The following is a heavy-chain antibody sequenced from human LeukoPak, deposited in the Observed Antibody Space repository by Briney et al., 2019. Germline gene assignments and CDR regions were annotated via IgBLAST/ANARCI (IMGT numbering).Heavy chain of an antibody. V-gene: IGHV4-61*01. CDR2: IYYTGST. D-gene: IGHD2-2*01. CDR1: GGSVTSGSFY. CDR3: ARLGGCSSISCYVHWFDP. Sequence: PSETLSLTCTVSGGSVTSGSFYWSWIRQPPGKGLEWIGYIYYTGSTNYNPSLKSRVTISVDTSKNQFSLKLSSATAADTAVYYCARLGGCSSISCYVHWFDPWGQGTLVTVSS. J-gene: IGHJ5*02.